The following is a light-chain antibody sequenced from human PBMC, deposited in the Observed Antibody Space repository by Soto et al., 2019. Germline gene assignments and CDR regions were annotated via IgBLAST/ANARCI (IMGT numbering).Light chain of an antibody. V-gene: IGKV1-27*01. J-gene: IGKJ4*01. CDR2: TAS. CDR1: QDIRNY. CDR3: QKYDTTSLT. Sequence: DIEMTQSPSSLSAFVGDRDTITCRASQDIRNYLVWYQQKPGKVPKLLIDTASTLQSGVPIRFSGSGSGTDFTLTISSLQPEDVATYYCQKYDTTSLTFGGGTKVEI.